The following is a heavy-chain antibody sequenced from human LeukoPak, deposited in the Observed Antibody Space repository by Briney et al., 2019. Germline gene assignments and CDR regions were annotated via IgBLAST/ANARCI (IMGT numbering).Heavy chain of an antibody. CDR3: AKRYSNSHFDY. CDR2: ISGSGAST. Sequence: GGSLRLSCAASGFTFSSYAMSWVRQAPGKGLEWVSTISGSGASTFYADSVKGRFTISRDNSKNMLYLQMNSLRAEDTAVYHCAKRYSNSHFDYWGQGTLVTVSS. V-gene: IGHV3-23*01. J-gene: IGHJ4*02. D-gene: IGHD6-13*01. CDR1: GFTFSSYA.